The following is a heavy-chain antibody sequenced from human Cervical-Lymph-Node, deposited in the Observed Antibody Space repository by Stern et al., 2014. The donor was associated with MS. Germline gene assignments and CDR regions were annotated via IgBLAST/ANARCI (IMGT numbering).Heavy chain of an antibody. CDR3: ARVVAGIAVSGSYFDY. CDR2: INWNSGTI. D-gene: IGHD6-19*01. CDR1: GFTFDDYA. V-gene: IGHV3-9*01. J-gene: IGHJ4*02. Sequence: EVQMVESGGGLVQPGRSLRLSCAASGFTFDDYAMPWVRPTPRTGLERVSGINWNSGTIGYADSVKGRFTISRDNAKNSLYLQMNSLRAEDTALYYCARVVAGIAVSGSYFDYWGQGTLVTVSS.